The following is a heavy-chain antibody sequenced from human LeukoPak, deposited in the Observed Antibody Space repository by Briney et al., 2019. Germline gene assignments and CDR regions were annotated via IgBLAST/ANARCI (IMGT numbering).Heavy chain of an antibody. V-gene: IGHV4-59*08. CDR3: ARSSRYYGSGSSGPFYFDY. J-gene: IGHJ4*02. CDR1: GGSISSYY. D-gene: IGHD3-10*01. CDR2: NYYSGST. Sequence: SETLSLTCTVSGGSISSYYWSWIRQPPGKGLEWIGYNYYSGSTNYNPSLKSRVTISVDTSKNQFSLKLSSVTAADTAVYYCARSSRYYGSGSSGPFYFDYWGQGTLVTVSS.